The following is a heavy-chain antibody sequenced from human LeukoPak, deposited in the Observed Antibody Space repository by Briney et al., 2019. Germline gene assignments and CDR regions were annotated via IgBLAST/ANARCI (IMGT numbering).Heavy chain of an antibody. CDR1: GFTFSDYA. J-gene: IGHJ4*02. CDR3: ARDQELGHFFDY. V-gene: IGHV3-21*01. CDR2: ISSSSSYI. D-gene: IGHD3-10*01. Sequence: GGSLRLSCAASGFTFSDYALGWVRQAPGKGLEWVSSISSSSSYIYYADSVKGRLTISRDNAKNSLYLQMNSLRAEDTAVYYCARDQELGHFFDYRGQGTLVTVSS.